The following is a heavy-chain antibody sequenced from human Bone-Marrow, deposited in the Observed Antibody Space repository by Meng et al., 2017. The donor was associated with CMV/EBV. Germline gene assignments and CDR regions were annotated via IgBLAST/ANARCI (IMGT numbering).Heavy chain of an antibody. CDR2: ISYDGGTK. V-gene: IGHV3-30*04. Sequence: GGSLRLSCAVSGITFDTFAMYWARQALGKGLECVAVISYDGGTKYYADSVKGRFTISRDNRKNTLYLQMNSLRAEDTAVYYCARDFSGSYYFDYWGQGTLVTVSS. J-gene: IGHJ4*02. CDR1: GITFDTFA. D-gene: IGHD1-26*01. CDR3: ARDFSGSYYFDY.